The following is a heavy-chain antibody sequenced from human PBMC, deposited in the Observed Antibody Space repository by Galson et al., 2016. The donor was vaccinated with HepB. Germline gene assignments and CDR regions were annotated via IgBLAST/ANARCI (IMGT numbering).Heavy chain of an antibody. CDR3: PKDTNPGDYAPHD. D-gene: IGHD2-21*02. V-gene: IGHV3-23*01. CDR2: ISGSGGIR. Sequence: SLRLSCAASGFTFNSYAMNWVRQAAGKGLEWVSLISGSGGIRHYADSVKGRFTISRDNSENTVYLQMNSLRAEDTAVYYRPKDTNPGDYAPHDWGQGTLVSVSS. J-gene: IGHJ4*02. CDR1: GFTFNSYA.